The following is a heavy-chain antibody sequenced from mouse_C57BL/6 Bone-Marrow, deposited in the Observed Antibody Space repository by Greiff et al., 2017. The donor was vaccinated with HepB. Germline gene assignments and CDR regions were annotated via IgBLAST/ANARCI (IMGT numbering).Heavy chain of an antibody. D-gene: IGHD3-3*01. CDR1: GYSITSGYY. J-gene: IGHJ2*01. V-gene: IGHV3-6*01. CDR3: ARGRGLYYFDY. Sequence: ESGPGLVKPSQSLSLTCSVTGYSITSGYYWNWIRQFPGNKLEWMGYISYDGSNNYNPSLKNRISITRDTSKNQFFLKLNSVTTEDTATYYCARGRGLYYFDYWGQGTTLTVSS. CDR2: ISYDGSN.